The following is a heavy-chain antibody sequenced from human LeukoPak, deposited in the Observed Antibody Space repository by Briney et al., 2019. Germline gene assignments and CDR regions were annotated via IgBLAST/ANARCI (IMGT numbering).Heavy chain of an antibody. CDR1: GFTFSTYS. J-gene: IGHJ6*02. Sequence: GGSLRLSCAASGFTFSTYSMHWVRQAPGKGLEWVSSIRSGSTYINYADSVKGRFTISRDDAKNSLYLQMNSLTTEDTAVYYCARGSSSSYHYAMDVWGQGTTVTVSS. V-gene: IGHV3-21*04. CDR3: ARGSSSSYHYAMDV. CDR2: IRSGSTYI. D-gene: IGHD6-6*01.